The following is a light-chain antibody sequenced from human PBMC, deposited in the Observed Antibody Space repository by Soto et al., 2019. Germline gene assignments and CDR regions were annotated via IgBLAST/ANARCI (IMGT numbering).Light chain of an antibody. CDR1: QSVSSN. Sequence: EIVMPQSPATLSVSPGERATLSCRASQSVSSNLAWYQQKPGQAPRLLIYGASTRATGIPARLSGSGSGAEFTLAISGMQSEDFAVYYCQQYNNFPSMFGPGTKVDIK. CDR3: QQYNNFPSM. J-gene: IGKJ3*01. V-gene: IGKV3-15*01. CDR2: GAS.